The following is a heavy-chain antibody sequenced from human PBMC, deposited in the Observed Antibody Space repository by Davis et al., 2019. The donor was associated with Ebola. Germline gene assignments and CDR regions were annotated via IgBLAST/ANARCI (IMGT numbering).Heavy chain of an antibody. V-gene: IGHV4-39*07. D-gene: IGHD2-2*01. Sequence: MPSETLSLTCTVSGGSISSSSYYWGWIRQPPGKGLEWIGSIYHSGSTNYNPSLKSRVTISVDKSKNQFSLKLSSVTAADTAVYYCARGYCSSTSCYARWGDYFDYWGQGTLVTVSS. J-gene: IGHJ4*02. CDR3: ARGYCSSTSCYARWGDYFDY. CDR1: GGSISSSSYY. CDR2: IYHSGST.